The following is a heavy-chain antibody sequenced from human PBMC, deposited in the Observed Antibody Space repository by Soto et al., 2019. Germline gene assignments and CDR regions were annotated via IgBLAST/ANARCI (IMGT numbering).Heavy chain of an antibody. Sequence: SETLSLTCTVSGGSISTSIYYWGWIRQPPGKGLEWIGSIYFTGSTYYNPSLKRRVTISVDTSKNQFSLKLSSVTAADTAVYYCARHEGYCGGYCLAQYFQHWGQGTQVT. CDR1: GGSISTSIYY. J-gene: IGHJ1*01. V-gene: IGHV4-39*01. CDR2: IYFTGST. CDR3: ARHEGYCGGYCLAQYFQH. D-gene: IGHD2-21*02.